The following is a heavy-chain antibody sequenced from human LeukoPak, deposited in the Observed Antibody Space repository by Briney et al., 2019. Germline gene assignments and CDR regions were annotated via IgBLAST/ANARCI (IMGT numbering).Heavy chain of an antibody. CDR1: GGTFSSYA. D-gene: IGHD6-13*01. J-gene: IGHJ5*02. Sequence: SVKVSCKASGGTFSSYAISWVRQAPGQGLEWIGGIIPIFGTANYAQKFQGRVTITADESTSTAYMELSSLRSEDTAVYYCASRYSSSWYFVSDWFDPWGQGTLVTVSS. CDR3: ASRYSSSWYFVSDWFDP. CDR2: IIPIFGTA. V-gene: IGHV1-69*13.